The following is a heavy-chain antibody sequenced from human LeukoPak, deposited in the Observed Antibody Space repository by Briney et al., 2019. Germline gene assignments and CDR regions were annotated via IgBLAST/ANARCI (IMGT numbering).Heavy chain of an antibody. CDR1: GGSISSYY. V-gene: IGHV4-4*07. J-gene: IGHJ5*02. CDR3: ARDWVCRIFGVVRHNWFDP. Sequence: SETLSLTCTVSGGSISSYYWSWLRQPAGKGLEWIGRIYTSGSTNYNPSLKSRVTMSVDTYTNQFSLKLSSVTAADTAVYYCARDWVCRIFGVVRHNWFDPWGQGTLVTVSS. D-gene: IGHD3-3*02. CDR2: IYTSGST.